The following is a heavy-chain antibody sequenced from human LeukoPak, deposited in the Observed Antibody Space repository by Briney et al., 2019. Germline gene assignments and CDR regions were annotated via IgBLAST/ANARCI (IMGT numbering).Heavy chain of an antibody. Sequence: GGSLRLSCAASGFTFDDYGMSWVRQAPGKGLEWVSGINWNGGSTGYADSVKGRFTISRDNAKNSLYLQMNSLRAEDTALYYCARAAGYSNYAPPFDYWGQGTLVTVSS. D-gene: IGHD4-11*01. CDR2: INWNGGST. J-gene: IGHJ4*02. CDR3: ARAAGYSNYAPPFDY. CDR1: GFTFDDYG. V-gene: IGHV3-20*04.